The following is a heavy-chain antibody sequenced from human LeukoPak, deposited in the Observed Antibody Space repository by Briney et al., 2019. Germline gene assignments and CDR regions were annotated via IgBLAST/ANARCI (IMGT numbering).Heavy chain of an antibody. CDR2: INHSGST. J-gene: IGHJ4*02. CDR1: GGSFSGYY. V-gene: IGHV4-34*01. CDR3: ARAVWFGENFDY. D-gene: IGHD3-10*01. Sequence: SETLSLTCAVYGGSFSGYYWSWIRQPPGKGLEWIGEINHSGSTNYSPSLKSRVTISVDTSKNQFSLKLSSVTAADTAVYYCARAVWFGENFDYWGQGTLVTVSS.